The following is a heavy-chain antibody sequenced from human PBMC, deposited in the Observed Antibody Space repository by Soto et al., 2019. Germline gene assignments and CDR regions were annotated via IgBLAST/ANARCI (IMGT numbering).Heavy chain of an antibody. V-gene: IGHV4-39*01. J-gene: IGHJ3*02. Sequence: SEALIVTCTFSGGSIAISRNAWGWVRPAPGKGLEWIGSIYSSVATYSNPSLKSQVTLSADTSKNQFFLSLSSVTAADAAIYYCARLPYYDSPTVTFDIWGQGTVVTVSS. CDR1: GGSIAISRNA. D-gene: IGHD3-22*01. CDR3: ARLPYYDSPTVTFDI. CDR2: IYSSVAT.